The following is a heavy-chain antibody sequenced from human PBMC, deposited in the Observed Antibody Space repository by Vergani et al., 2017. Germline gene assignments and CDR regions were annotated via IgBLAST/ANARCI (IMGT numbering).Heavy chain of an antibody. J-gene: IGHJ4*02. CDR3: AKGSGLYYYDSSGYRPTYFDY. V-gene: IGHV3-23*04. CDR1: GFTFSSYA. Sequence: EVQLVESGGGLVQPGGSLRLSCAASGFTFSSYAMSWVRQAPGKGLEWVSAISGSGGSTYYADSVKGRFTISRDNSKSTLYLQMNSLRAEDTAVYYCAKGSGLYYYDSSGYRPTYFDYWGQGTLVTVSS. D-gene: IGHD3-22*01. CDR2: ISGSGGST.